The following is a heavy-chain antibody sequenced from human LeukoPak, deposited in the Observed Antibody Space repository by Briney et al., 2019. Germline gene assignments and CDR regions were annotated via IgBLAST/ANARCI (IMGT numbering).Heavy chain of an antibody. J-gene: IGHJ4*02. D-gene: IGHD6-13*01. CDR3: ARVLGGHSSWGLSRYYFDY. Sequence: GASVKVSCKASGYTFTSYYMHWVRQAPGQGLEWMGIINPSGGSTSYAQKFQGRVTMTRDMSTSTVYMELSSLRSEDTAVYYCARVLGGHSSWGLSRYYFDYWGQGTLVTVSS. CDR2: INPSGGST. V-gene: IGHV1-46*01. CDR1: GYTFTSYY.